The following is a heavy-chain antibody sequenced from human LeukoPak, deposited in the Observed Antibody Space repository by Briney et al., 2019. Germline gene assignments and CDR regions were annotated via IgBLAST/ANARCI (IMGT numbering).Heavy chain of an antibody. Sequence: ASVKVSCKASGSTFSSYTISWVRQAPGQGLEWMGRIIPILGIANYAQKFQGRVTITADKSTSTAYMELSSLRSEDTAVYYCAREPHNWNYDYYGMGVWGQGTTVTVSS. J-gene: IGHJ6*02. CDR3: AREPHNWNYDYYGMGV. V-gene: IGHV1-69*02. CDR1: GSTFSSYT. CDR2: IIPILGIA. D-gene: IGHD1-20*01.